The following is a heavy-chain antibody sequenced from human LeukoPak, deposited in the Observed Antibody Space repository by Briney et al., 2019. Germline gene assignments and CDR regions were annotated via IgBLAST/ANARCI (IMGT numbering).Heavy chain of an antibody. V-gene: IGHV3-53*04. CDR3: ARSGNSGYDLESFDY. CDR1: GFTVSSNY. D-gene: IGHD5-12*01. CDR2: IYSGGST. J-gene: IGHJ4*02. Sequence: GGSLRLSCAASGFTVSSNYMSWVRQAPGKGLEWVLVIYSGGSTYYADSVKGRFTISRHNSKNTLYLQMNSLRAEDTAVYYCARSGNSGYDLESFDYWGQGTLVTVSS.